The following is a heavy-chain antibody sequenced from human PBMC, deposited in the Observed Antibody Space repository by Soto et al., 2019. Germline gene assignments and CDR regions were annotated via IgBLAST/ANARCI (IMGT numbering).Heavy chain of an antibody. Sequence: ASVKVSCKVSGYTLTELSMHWVRQAPGKGLEWMGGFDPEDGETIYAQKFQGRVTMTEDTSTDTAYMELRSLRSEDTAVYYCATSDRYIRRNWFDRWGQGNLVTVSS. D-gene: IGHD5-18*01. V-gene: IGHV1-24*01. J-gene: IGHJ5*02. CDR3: ATSDRYIRRNWFDR. CDR1: GYTLTELS. CDR2: FDPEDGET.